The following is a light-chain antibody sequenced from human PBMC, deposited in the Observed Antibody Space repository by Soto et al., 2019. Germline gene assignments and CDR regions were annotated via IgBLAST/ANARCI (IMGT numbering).Light chain of an antibody. V-gene: IGLV1-47*02. CDR1: SSNIGSNY. Sequence: QSVLTQPPSASGTPGQRVTISCSGSSSNIGSNYVYWYQQLPGTAPKLLIYSNNQRPSGVPDRFSGSKSGTSASLAISGLRSEDEADYYCAAWDDSLSGHVVFGGGTKPPS. J-gene: IGLJ2*01. CDR2: SNN. CDR3: AAWDDSLSGHVV.